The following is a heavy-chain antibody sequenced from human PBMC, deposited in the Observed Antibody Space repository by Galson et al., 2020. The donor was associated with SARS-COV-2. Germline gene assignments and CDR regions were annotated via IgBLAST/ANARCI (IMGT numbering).Heavy chain of an antibody. CDR3: ARDSGWNYYFDL. J-gene: IGHJ4*02. D-gene: IGHD1-1*01. CDR2: IDNSNNYI. CDR1: GFTFTNDN. Sequence: GGSPRLSCAATGFTFTNDNMNWVRQAPGKGLEWVSSIDNSNNYIYYADSVRGRFTMSRDNAKNSLSLHMNSLRAEDTAVYYCARDSGWNYYFDLWGQGTLVTVSS. V-gene: IGHV3-21*01.